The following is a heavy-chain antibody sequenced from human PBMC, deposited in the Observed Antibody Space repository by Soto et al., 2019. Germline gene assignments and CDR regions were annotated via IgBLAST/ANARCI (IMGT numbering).Heavy chain of an antibody. J-gene: IGHJ6*02. CDR2: IYHSGST. V-gene: IGHV4-30-2*01. D-gene: IGHD3-10*01. Sequence: PSETLSLTCAVSGGSISSGGYSWSWIRQPPGKGLERIGYIYHSGSTYYNPSLKSRVTISVDRSKNQFSLKLSSVTAADTAVYYCARDVTMVRGGMDVWGQGTTVTVSS. CDR3: ARDVTMVRGGMDV. CDR1: GGSISSGGYS.